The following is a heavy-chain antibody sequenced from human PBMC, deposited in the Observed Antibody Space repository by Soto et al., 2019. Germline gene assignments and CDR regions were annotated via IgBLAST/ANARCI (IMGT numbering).Heavy chain of an antibody. CDR1: GFTFDDYA. V-gene: IGHV3-9*01. Sequence: EVQLVESGGGLVQPGRSLRLSCAASGFTFDDYAMHWVRQVPGKGLEWLSGINWNSGSIGYGDSVKGRFAISRDNAKNSLHLQMNSLSAEDTAFYYCVKDESINWYSGHFRHWGQGTLVTVSS. CDR2: INWNSGSI. D-gene: IGHD6-13*01. J-gene: IGHJ1*01. CDR3: VKDESINWYSGHFRH.